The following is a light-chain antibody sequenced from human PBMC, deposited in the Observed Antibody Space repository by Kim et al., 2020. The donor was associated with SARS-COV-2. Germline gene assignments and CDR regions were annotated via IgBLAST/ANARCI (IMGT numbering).Light chain of an antibody. V-gene: IGKV1-5*03. CDR1: ENSAVY. Sequence: AIIEDTFNLSCRDSENSAVYLYWFQFKTGKAPKMLIDQASNRQSGVPSRVTGAGSGTDFILTISCLQPDDFATYFCQHYQSHAGTFGRGTKLEIK. J-gene: IGKJ2*01. CDR3: QHYQSHAGT. CDR2: QAS.